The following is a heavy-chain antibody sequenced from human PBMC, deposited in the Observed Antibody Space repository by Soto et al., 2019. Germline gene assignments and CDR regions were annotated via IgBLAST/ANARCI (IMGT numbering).Heavy chain of an antibody. CDR2: IIPIFGTA. CDR3: ARDFAQRDTAMVTGGHYYGMDV. J-gene: IGHJ6*02. D-gene: IGHD5-18*01. Sequence: SVKVSCKASGATFSSYAISWVRQAPGQGLEWMGGIIPIFGTANYAQKFQGRVTITADESTSTAYMELSSRRSEDTAVYYCARDFAQRDTAMVTGGHYYGMDVWGQGTTVTVSS. CDR1: GATFSSYA. V-gene: IGHV1-69*13.